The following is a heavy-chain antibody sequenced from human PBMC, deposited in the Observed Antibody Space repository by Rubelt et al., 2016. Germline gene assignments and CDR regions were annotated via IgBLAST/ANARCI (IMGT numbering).Heavy chain of an antibody. CDR3: ARGSSYGYGGRDC. J-gene: IGHJ4*02. V-gene: IGHV3-48*01. Sequence: EVQLLESGGGLIQPGGSLRLSCGASGFDFYSYAMSWVRQAPGKGLEWVSYVSSSGSTMNYADSVKGRFTISRDNAKNTLYLQMNSLRVEDTAGYYWARGSSYGYGGRDCWGRGTLVTVSS. CDR1: GFDFYSYA. CDR2: VSSSGSTM. D-gene: IGHD5-18*01.